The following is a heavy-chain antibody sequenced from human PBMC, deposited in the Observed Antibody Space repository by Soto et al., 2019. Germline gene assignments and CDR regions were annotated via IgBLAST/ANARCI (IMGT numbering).Heavy chain of an antibody. J-gene: IGHJ5*02. CDR3: ARYGGYEGLRFDP. V-gene: IGHV4-30-4*01. D-gene: IGHD5-12*01. Sequence: QVQLQESGPGLVKPSQTLSLTCTVSGGSISSGDYYWSWIRQPPGKGLEWIGYIYYSGSTYYNPSLKRRVNISVDTSKNQFSLQLSSVTAADTAVYYCARYGGYEGLRFDPWGQGTLVTVSS. CDR1: GGSISSGDYY. CDR2: IYYSGST.